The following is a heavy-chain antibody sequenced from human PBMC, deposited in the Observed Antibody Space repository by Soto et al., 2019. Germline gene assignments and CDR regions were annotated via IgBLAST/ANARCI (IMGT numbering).Heavy chain of an antibody. Sequence: GGSLRLSCVTSGFTFNSYWMSWVRQAPGQGLECVARINHDGSDKNYVDSVKGRFTISRDNAKNSLFLQMNSLRADDTAVYYCTTLSWDASDWHWGLGALVTVSS. D-gene: IGHD6-19*01. CDR3: TTLSWDASDWH. J-gene: IGHJ4*02. V-gene: IGHV3-7*03. CDR1: GFTFNSYW. CDR2: INHDGSDK.